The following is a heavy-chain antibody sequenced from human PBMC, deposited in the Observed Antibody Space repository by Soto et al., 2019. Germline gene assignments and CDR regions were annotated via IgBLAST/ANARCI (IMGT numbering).Heavy chain of an antibody. D-gene: IGHD1-26*01. CDR3: ASRIVGATTYYYYGMDV. CDR2: IYYSGST. V-gene: IGHV4-39*01. J-gene: IGHJ6*02. CDR1: GGSISSSSYY. Sequence: SETLSLTCTVSGGSISSSSYYWGWIRQPPGKGLEWIGSIYYSGSTYYNPSLKSRVTISVDTSKNQFSLKLSSVTAADTAVYYCASRIVGATTYYYYGMDVWGQGTTVTVSS.